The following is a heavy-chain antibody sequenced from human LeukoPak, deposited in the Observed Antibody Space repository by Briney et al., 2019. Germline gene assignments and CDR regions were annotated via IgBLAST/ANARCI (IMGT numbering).Heavy chain of an antibody. CDR3: ARAEEAVVPAATH. V-gene: IGHV4-30-4*01. D-gene: IGHD2-2*01. CDR2: IYYSGNT. J-gene: IGHJ4*02. CDR1: GGSISSGDYY. Sequence: SETLSLTCTVSGGSISSGDYYWSWIRQPPGKGLEWIGYIYYSGNTYYNPSLKSRVTISVDTSKNQFSLKLSSVTAADTAVYYCARAEEAVVPAATHWGQGTLVTVSS.